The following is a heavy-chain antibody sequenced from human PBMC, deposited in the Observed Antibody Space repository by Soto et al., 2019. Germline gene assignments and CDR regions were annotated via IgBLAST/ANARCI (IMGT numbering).Heavy chain of an antibody. J-gene: IGHJ4*02. CDR3: ARYFRGSGRYFFDY. Sequence: PGGSLRLSCAASGFDVSTKYMNWVRQAPGKGLEWVANINQDGGGTYYVDSVEGRFTISRDNAKDSLYLQMNSLRGEDTAVYYCARYFRGSGRYFFDYWGQGTLVTVSS. CDR1: GFDVSTKY. CDR2: INQDGGGT. V-gene: IGHV3-7*03. D-gene: IGHD6-19*01.